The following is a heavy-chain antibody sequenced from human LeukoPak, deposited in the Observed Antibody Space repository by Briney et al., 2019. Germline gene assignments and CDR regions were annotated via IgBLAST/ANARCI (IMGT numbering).Heavy chain of an antibody. CDR1: GFTFDDYG. CDR2: IFPSGGEI. Sequence: GGSLRLSCAASGFTFDDYGMSWVRQAPGKGLEWVSSIFPSGGEIHYADSVRGRFTISRDNSKSTPSLQMNSLRAEDTAIYYCATYRQVLLPFESWGQGTLATVSS. V-gene: IGHV3-23*01. CDR3: ATYRQVLLPFES. D-gene: IGHD2-8*02. J-gene: IGHJ4*02.